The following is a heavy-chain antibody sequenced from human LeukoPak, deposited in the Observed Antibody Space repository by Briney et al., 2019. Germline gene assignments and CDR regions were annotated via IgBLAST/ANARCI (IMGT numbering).Heavy chain of an antibody. Sequence: GASVKVSCKASGYTFTGYYMHWVRQAPGQGLEWMGWINPNSGGTNYAQKFQGRVTMTRDTSISTAYMELSRLRSDDTAVYYCARECIVGTGGAFDIWGQGTMVTVSS. CDR2: INPNSGGT. J-gene: IGHJ3*02. CDR1: GYTFTGYY. CDR3: ARECIVGTGGAFDI. D-gene: IGHD1-26*01. V-gene: IGHV1-2*02.